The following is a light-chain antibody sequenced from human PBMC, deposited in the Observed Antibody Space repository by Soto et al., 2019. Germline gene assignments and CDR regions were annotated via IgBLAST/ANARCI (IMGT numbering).Light chain of an antibody. CDR3: MQPLQSWT. J-gene: IGKJ1*01. V-gene: IGKV2-28*01. CDR2: LGS. Sequence: DVVMTQSPLSLPVTPVEASSISFSSSRILLHSNGYNYLDWYLQKPGQSPQLLIYLGSNRASGVPDRFSGSGSGTDFTLKISRVEAEDVGVYYCMQPLQSWTFGQGTKVDIK. CDR1: RILLHSNGYNY.